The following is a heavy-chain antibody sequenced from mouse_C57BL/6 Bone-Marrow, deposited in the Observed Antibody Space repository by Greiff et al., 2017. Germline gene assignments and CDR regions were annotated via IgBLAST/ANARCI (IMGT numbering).Heavy chain of an antibody. CDR1: GYSITSGYY. D-gene: IGHD1-1*01. V-gene: IGHV3-6*01. Sequence: EVKLVESGPGLVKPSQSLSLTCSVTGYSITSGYYWNWIRQFPGNKLEWMGYISYDGSNNYNPSLKNRISITRDTSKNQFFLKLNSVTTEDTATYYCARGDYGSSYVLYFDVWGTGTTVTVSS. CDR3: ARGDYGSSYVLYFDV. CDR2: ISYDGSN. J-gene: IGHJ1*03.